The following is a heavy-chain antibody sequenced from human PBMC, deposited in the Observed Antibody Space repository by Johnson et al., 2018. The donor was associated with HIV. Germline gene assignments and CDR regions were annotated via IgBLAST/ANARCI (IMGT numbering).Heavy chain of an antibody. CDR1: GFTFNSYV. J-gene: IGHJ3*01. Sequence: VQLVESGGGLVQAGGSLRLSCAASGFTFNSYVMSWVRQAPGKGLEWVSSITGSGGTYYADSVKGRFTISRDNSKNNLYLQMKNLTNEDMAFYYCAKDMVPWFGELPWAFDAFDVWGQGTMVTVSS. D-gene: IGHD3-10*01. CDR2: ITGSGGT. V-gene: IGHV3-23*04. CDR3: AKDMVPWFGELPWAFDAFDV.